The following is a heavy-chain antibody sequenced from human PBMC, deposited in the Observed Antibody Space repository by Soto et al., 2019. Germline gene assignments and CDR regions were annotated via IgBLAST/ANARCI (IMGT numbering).Heavy chain of an antibody. J-gene: IGHJ3*01. D-gene: IGHD3-10*01. CDR1: GGSISSSNYY. CDR3: ARRAVRGIIVDAFDV. V-gene: IGHV4-39*01. CDR2: ISDSGST. Sequence: SETLSLTCTVSGGSISSSNYYWVWVRQSPIKGLEWIGSISDSGSTYYNPSLKSRVIISVDTSKNQFSLKLSSVTAADTAVYYCARRAVRGIIVDAFDVWGQGTMVTVSS.